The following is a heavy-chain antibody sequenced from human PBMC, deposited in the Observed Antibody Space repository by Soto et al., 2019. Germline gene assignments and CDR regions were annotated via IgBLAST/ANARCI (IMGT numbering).Heavy chain of an antibody. J-gene: IGHJ5*02. V-gene: IGHV1-2*02. Sequence: ASVKVSCKASGYTFTGYFIHWVRQAPRQGLEWVGYINPNSGATKYAPRFQGRVTMTSDTSIRTAYMDLSNLRSDDTAVYYCARGGGTILAPLAWGPGTLVTVSS. D-gene: IGHD3-3*01. CDR3: ARGGGTILAPLA. CDR1: GYTFTGYF. CDR2: INPNSGAT.